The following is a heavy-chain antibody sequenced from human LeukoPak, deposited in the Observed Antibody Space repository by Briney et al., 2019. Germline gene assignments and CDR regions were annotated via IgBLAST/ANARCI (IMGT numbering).Heavy chain of an antibody. Sequence: PGGSLRLSCAASGFTFSSYGMHWVRQAPGKGLEWVAFIRYDGSNKYYADSVKGRFTISRDNSKNTLYLQMNSLRAEDTAVYYCANAIGGVWQLAAPMDYWGQGTLVTVSS. J-gene: IGHJ4*02. CDR3: ANAIGGVWQLAAPMDY. CDR1: GFTFSSYG. CDR2: IRYDGSNK. V-gene: IGHV3-30*02. D-gene: IGHD6-6*01.